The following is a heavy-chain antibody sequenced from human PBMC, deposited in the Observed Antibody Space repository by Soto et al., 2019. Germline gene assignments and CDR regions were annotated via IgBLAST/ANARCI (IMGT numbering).Heavy chain of an antibody. J-gene: IGHJ6*02. CDR1: GGTFSSYA. D-gene: IGHD3-22*01. CDR3: ARDWEYYYDSSGYFKYGMDV. CDR2: IIPIFGTA. Sequence: ASVKVSCKASGGTFSSYAISWVRQAPGQGLEWMGGIIPIFGTANYAQKFQGRVTITADESTSTAYTELSSLRSEDTAVYYCARDWEYYYDSSGYFKYGMDVWGQGTTVTVSS. V-gene: IGHV1-69*13.